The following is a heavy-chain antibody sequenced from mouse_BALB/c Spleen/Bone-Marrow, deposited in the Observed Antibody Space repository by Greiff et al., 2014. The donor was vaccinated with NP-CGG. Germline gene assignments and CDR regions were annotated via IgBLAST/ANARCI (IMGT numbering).Heavy chain of an antibody. J-gene: IGHJ4*01. CDR3: ARDDYDDYYAMDY. D-gene: IGHD2-4*01. CDR2: IDPANGNT. V-gene: IGHV14-3*02. Sequence: VQLQQPGAELVKPGASVKLSCTASGFNIKDTYMHWVKQRPEQGLEWIGRIDPANGNTKYDPKFQDKATITTDTSSNTAYLQLSSLTSEDTAVYYCARDDYDDYYAMDYWGQGTPVTVSS. CDR1: GFNIKDTY.